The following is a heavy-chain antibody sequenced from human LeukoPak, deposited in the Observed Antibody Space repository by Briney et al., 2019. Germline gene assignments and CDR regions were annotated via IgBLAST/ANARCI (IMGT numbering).Heavy chain of an antibody. J-gene: IGHJ4*02. V-gene: IGHV3-9*01. Sequence: GGSLRLSCAASGFTFDVYAMHWVRQAPGKGLEWVSGISCNSGSIGYADSVKGRFTISRDNAKNSLYLQMNSLRAEDTALYYCAKSMVRGVIITLDYWGQGTLVTVSS. D-gene: IGHD3-10*01. CDR1: GFTFDVYA. CDR2: ISCNSGSI. CDR3: AKSMVRGVIITLDY.